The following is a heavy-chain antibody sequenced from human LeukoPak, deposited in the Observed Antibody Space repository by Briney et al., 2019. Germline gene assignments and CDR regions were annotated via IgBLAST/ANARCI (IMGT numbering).Heavy chain of an antibody. CDR2: IYYSGST. CDR3: ARLRCGSCYPNWFDP. V-gene: IGHV4-59*12. Sequence: SETLSLTCTVSGGSISSYYWSWIRQPPGKGLEWIGYIYYSGSTNYNPSLKSRVTISVDTSKNQFSLKLSSVTAADTAIYYCARLRCGSCYPNWFDPWGQGTLVTVSS. D-gene: IGHD2-15*01. CDR1: GGSISSYY. J-gene: IGHJ5*02.